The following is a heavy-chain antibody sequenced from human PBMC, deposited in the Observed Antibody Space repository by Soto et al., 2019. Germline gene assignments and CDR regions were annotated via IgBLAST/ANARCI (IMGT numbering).Heavy chain of an antibody. CDR1: GFTFSSYG. CDR2: ISYDGSNK. Sequence: QVQLVESGGGVVQPGRSLRLSCAASGFTFSSYGMHWVRQAPGKGLEWVAVISYDGSNKYYADSVKGRFTISRDNSKNTLYLQMNRLRAADTAVYYCAKDPHGYSYGTGNYFDYWGQGTLVTVSS. CDR3: AKDPHGYSYGTGNYFDY. V-gene: IGHV3-30*18. J-gene: IGHJ4*02. D-gene: IGHD5-18*01.